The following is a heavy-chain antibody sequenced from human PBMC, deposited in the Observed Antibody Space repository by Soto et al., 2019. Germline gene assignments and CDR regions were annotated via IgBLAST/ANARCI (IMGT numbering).Heavy chain of an antibody. J-gene: IGHJ6*02. Sequence: QVQLVQSGAEVKKPGASVKVSCKASGYTFTNYGISWVRQAPGQGLEWMGWISGYIGNTKYAQKLQGRVTMTTDTXTSTAYMELRSLRSDDMAVYYCARDGYVQVYGMDVWGQGTTVTVSS. CDR1: GYTFTNYG. CDR3: ARDGYVQVYGMDV. D-gene: IGHD5-12*01. V-gene: IGHV1-18*03. CDR2: ISGYIGNT.